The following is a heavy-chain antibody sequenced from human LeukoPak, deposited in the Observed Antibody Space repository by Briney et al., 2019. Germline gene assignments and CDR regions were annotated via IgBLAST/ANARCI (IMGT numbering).Heavy chain of an antibody. V-gene: IGHV3-74*01. CDR1: GFPFSSYE. CDR2: IGSDGSST. J-gene: IGHJ5*02. CDR3: ARGPIVGATTWFDP. D-gene: IGHD1-26*01. Sequence: GGSLRLSCAASGFPFSSYEMNWVRQAPGKGLVWVSRIGSDGSSTTYADSVKGRFTISRDNAKNMLYLQMNSLRVEDTAVYYCARGPIVGATTWFDPWGQGTLVTVSS.